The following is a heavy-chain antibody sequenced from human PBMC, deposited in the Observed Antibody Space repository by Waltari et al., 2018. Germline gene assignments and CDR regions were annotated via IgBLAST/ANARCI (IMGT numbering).Heavy chain of an antibody. Sequence: QVQLVQSGAEVKKPGSSVKVSCKASGGTFSSYTISWVRQAPGQGLEWVGRVIAILCIANDAQKCQGRVTSTADKSTSTADVEVSSLRWEETAVYYCGRSTAHWYFDLWGRGTLVTVSS. CDR3: GRSTAHWYFDL. CDR2: VIAILCIA. CDR1: GGTFSSYT. V-gene: IGHV1-69*02. J-gene: IGHJ2*01. D-gene: IGHD2-2*01.